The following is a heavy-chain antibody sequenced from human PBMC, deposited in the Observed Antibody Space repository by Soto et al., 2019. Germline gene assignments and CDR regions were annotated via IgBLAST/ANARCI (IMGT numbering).Heavy chain of an antibody. D-gene: IGHD6-13*01. CDR1: GFTFSSYA. CDR2: ISGSGGST. V-gene: IGHV3-23*01. Sequence: EVQLLESGGGLVQPGGSLRLSCAASGFTFSSYAMSWVRQAPGKGLEWGSAISGSGGSTYYSDSVKGRFTISRDNAKHTLYLQMNSLTAEDKAVYYCAYSSTPFDYWGQGTLVTVSS. CDR3: AYSSTPFDY. J-gene: IGHJ4*02.